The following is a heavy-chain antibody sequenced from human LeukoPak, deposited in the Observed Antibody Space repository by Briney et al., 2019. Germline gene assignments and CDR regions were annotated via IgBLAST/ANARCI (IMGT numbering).Heavy chain of an antibody. D-gene: IGHD1-26*01. CDR3: AKHMRATNTYSFFGLDV. CDR2: INWTGGGT. CDR1: GFTFKDYG. Sequence: PGGSLRLSCAATGFTFKDYGTHWVRQPPGKGLEWVSSINWTGGGTDYADSVKGRFTISRDNAKNSLYLQLSSLRPEDTALYYCAKHMRATNTYSFFGLDVWGQGTTVTVSS. J-gene: IGHJ6*02. V-gene: IGHV3-9*01.